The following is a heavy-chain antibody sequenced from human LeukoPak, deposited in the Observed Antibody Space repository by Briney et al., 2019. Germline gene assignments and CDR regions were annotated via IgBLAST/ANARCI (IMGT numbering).Heavy chain of an antibody. CDR1: GDSISSSSYY. CDR3: ARALGIAAAGTDWFDP. J-gene: IGHJ5*02. Sequence: SETLSLTCTVSGDSISSSSYYWGWIRQPPGKGLEWIGSIYYSGTTYYNPSLNSRVTISVDTSKNQFSLKLSSVTAADTAVYYCARALGIAAAGTDWFDPWGQGTLVTVSS. V-gene: IGHV4-39*07. D-gene: IGHD6-13*01. CDR2: IYYSGTT.